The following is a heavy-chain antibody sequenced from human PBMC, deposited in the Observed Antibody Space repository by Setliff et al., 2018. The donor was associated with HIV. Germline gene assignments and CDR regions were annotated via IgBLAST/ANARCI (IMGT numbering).Heavy chain of an antibody. J-gene: IGHJ4*02. CDR1: GYSFTSYF. CDR3: ATGRIPGIPAVIVY. D-gene: IGHD6-13*01. V-gene: IGHV1-46*01. CDR2: IDPNGGAT. Sequence: GASVKVSCKAFGYSFTSYFLHWVRQAPGQGLEWLGIIDPNGGATNNAQKLQGRLTVTTDTSTSTLYMELSNLRSDDTAVYYCATGRIPGIPAVIVYWGQGTLVTVSS.